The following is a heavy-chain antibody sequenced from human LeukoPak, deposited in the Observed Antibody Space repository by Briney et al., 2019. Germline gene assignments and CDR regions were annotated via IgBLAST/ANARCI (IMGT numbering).Heavy chain of an antibody. Sequence: SETLSLTCTVSGGSVSSNGYYWGWVRQPPGKGLEWIGTIYHSGTTYYNPSVKSRVTISIDSSKNQFSLKLTSLTAADTAVYYCARVIENYVGRGVYWFDPWGQGTLVTVSS. CDR3: ARVIENYVGRGVYWFDP. D-gene: IGHD1-7*01. CDR1: GGSVSSNGYY. J-gene: IGHJ5*02. V-gene: IGHV4-39*07. CDR2: IYHSGTT.